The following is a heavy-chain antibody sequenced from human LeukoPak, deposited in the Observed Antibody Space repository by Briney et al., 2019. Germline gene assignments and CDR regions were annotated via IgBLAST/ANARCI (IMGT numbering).Heavy chain of an antibody. CDR3: AKDTAVAGGYYFDY. CDR1: GFTFSSYA. D-gene: IGHD6-19*01. J-gene: IGHJ4*02. CDR2: ISGSGGST. V-gene: IGHV3-23*01. Sequence: GGSLRLSCAASGFTFSSYAMSWVRQAPGKGLEWVSAISGSGGSTYYADSVKGRFTISRDNSKNTLYLQMNSLRAEDTAVYYCAKDTAVAGGYYFDYWGQGTLVTVST.